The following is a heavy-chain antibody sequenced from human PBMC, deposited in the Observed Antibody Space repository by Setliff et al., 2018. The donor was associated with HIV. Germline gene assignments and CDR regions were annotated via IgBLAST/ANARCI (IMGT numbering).Heavy chain of an antibody. Sequence: TLSLTCAVYGGSFSGYYWSWIRQPPGKGLEWIGEINHSGSTNYNPSLKSRVTISVDTSKNQFSLKLSSVTAADTAVYYCARDSEGFDYYGSGSYSWFDPWGQGTLVTVSS. J-gene: IGHJ5*02. V-gene: IGHV4-34*01. D-gene: IGHD3-10*01. CDR2: INHSGST. CDR1: GGSFSGYY. CDR3: ARDSEGFDYYGSGSYSWFDP.